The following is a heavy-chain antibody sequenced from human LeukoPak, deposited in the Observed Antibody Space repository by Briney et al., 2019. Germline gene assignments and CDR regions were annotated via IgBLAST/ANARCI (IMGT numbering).Heavy chain of an antibody. CDR2: IYHSGST. D-gene: IGHD6-19*01. V-gene: IGHV4-39*07. J-gene: IGHJ4*02. CDR3: ARDQGGVAGTGLGD. CDR1: GGSISTSTYY. Sequence: PSETLSLTCTVSGGSISTSTYYWGWIRQPPGKGLEWIGSIYHSGSTYYNPSLKGRVTISVDTSKNQFSLKLSSVTAADTAVYYCARDQGGVAGTGLGDWGQGTLVTVSS.